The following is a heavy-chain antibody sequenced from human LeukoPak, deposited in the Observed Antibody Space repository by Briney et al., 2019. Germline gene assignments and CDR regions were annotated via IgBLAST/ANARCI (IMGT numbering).Heavy chain of an antibody. CDR2: ISAYNGNT. J-gene: IGHJ4*02. CDR3: ARDIAVAGTPSSLGGD. Sequence: GASVKVSCKASGYTFTSYGISWVRQAPGQGLEWMGWISAYNGNTNYAQKLQGRVTMTTDTSTSTAYMELRSLRSDDTAVYYCARDIAVAGTPSSLGGDWGKGTLVTVSS. CDR1: GYTFTSYG. V-gene: IGHV1-18*01. D-gene: IGHD6-19*01.